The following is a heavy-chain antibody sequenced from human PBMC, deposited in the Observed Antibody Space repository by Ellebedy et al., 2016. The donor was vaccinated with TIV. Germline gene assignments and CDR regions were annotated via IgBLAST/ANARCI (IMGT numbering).Heavy chain of an antibody. D-gene: IGHD6-19*01. Sequence: AASVKVSCKVTGYTLTELSMHWVRQAPGEGLEWMGGLDPEDGETIYAQKFQGRVTMTEDTSTDTAYMELSSLRSEDTAVYYCATIAVAIYYFDYWGQGTLVTVSS. CDR2: LDPEDGET. CDR1: GYTLTELS. CDR3: ATIAVAIYYFDY. J-gene: IGHJ4*02. V-gene: IGHV1-24*01.